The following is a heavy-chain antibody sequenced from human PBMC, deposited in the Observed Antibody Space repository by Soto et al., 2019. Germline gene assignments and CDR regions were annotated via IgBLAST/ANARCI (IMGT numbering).Heavy chain of an antibody. CDR1: GFTFSTYA. Sequence: EVQLLESGGGLVQPGGSLRLSCAASGFTFSTYAMSWLRQAPGKGLEWVSGISGSDDSTYYADSVKGRFTISRDNSKNTLYLQMNSLRAEDTAVYYCAKMRYSSGWYGDFDYWGQGTLVTVSS. J-gene: IGHJ4*02. D-gene: IGHD6-19*01. V-gene: IGHV3-23*01. CDR2: ISGSDDST. CDR3: AKMRYSSGWYGDFDY.